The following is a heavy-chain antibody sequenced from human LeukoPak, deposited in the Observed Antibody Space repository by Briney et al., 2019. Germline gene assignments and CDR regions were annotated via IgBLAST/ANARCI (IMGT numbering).Heavy chain of an antibody. CDR2: INYSGST. CDR3: ARDYGGSLDY. J-gene: IGHJ4*02. V-gene: IGHV4-59*01. Sequence: ASETLSLTCTVSGGSISSYYWSWIRQPPGKGLEWIGCINYSGSTNYNPPLKSRVTISVDTSKNQFSLNLSSVTAADTAVYYCARDYGGSLDYWGQGTLVTVSS. D-gene: IGHD3-16*01. CDR1: GGSISSYY.